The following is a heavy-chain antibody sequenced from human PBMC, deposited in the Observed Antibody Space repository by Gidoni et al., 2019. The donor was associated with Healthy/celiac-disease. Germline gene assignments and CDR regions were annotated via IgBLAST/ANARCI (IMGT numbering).Heavy chain of an antibody. Sequence: QVQLQQWGAGLLKPSENLSHTCSVYGGSVSGYYWSWIRQPAGKGLEGIGELNPRGSTNYNPSLKSRVTISVETSTNQFSLKLSSVTAADTAVYYCARGSRYSDFWTIRGNWFDPWGQGTLGTVSA. CDR2: LNPRGST. J-gene: IGHJ5*02. D-gene: IGHD3-3*01. CDR3: ARGSRYSDFWTIRGNWFDP. CDR1: GGSVSGYY. V-gene: IGHV4-34*01.